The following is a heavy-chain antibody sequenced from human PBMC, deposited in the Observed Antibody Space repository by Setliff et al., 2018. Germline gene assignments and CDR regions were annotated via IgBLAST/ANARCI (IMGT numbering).Heavy chain of an antibody. D-gene: IGHD6-13*01. Sequence: LRLSCAASGFTFSRSAIHWVRQASGKGLEWVGRVRSRINNFPTAYDASVKGRFTISRDDSKSIAYLQMNSLNTEDTAVYYCTRAATYSSSWLIDAFDIWGQGTMVTVSS. CDR3: TRAATYSSSWLIDAFDI. V-gene: IGHV3-73*01. CDR2: VRSRINNFPT. CDR1: GFTFSRSA. J-gene: IGHJ3*02.